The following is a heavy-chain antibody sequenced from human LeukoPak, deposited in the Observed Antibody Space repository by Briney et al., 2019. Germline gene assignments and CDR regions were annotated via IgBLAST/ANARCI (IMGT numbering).Heavy chain of an antibody. CDR3: ARDGQQQLVRLNP. J-gene: IGHJ5*02. Sequence: ASVKVSCKASGYTFTSYYMHWVRQAPGQGLEWMGIINPSGGSTSYAQKFQGRVTMTRDMSTSTVYMELSSLRSEDTAVYYCARDGQQQLVRLNPWGQGTLVTVSS. D-gene: IGHD6-13*01. CDR2: INPSGGST. V-gene: IGHV1-46*01. CDR1: GYTFTSYY.